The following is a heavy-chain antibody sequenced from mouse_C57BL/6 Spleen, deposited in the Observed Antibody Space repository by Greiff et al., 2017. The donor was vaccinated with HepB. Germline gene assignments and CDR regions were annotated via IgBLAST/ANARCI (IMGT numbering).Heavy chain of an antibody. Sequence: VKLQESGPELVKPGASVKISCKASGYAFSSSWMNWVKQRPGKGLEWIGRIYPGDGDTNYNGKFKGKATLTADKSSSTAYMQLSSLTSEDSAVYFCASEGATAQATYAMDYWGQGNSVTVSS. V-gene: IGHV1-82*01. D-gene: IGHD3-2*02. J-gene: IGHJ4*01. CDR2: IYPGDGDT. CDR1: GYAFSSSW. CDR3: ASEGATAQATYAMDY.